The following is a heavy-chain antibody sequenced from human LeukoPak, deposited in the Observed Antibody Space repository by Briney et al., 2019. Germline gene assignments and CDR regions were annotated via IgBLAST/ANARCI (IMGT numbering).Heavy chain of an antibody. J-gene: IGHJ6*03. D-gene: IGHD6-13*01. Sequence: SETLSLTCAVSGDSISRSTYYWGWIRQPPGKGLEWIGSIYYSGSTYYNPSLKSRVTISVDTSKNQFSLKLSSVTAADTAVYYCARGGEAGTDYYYYMDVWGKGTTVTISS. V-gene: IGHV4-39*01. CDR1: GDSISRSTYY. CDR2: IYYSGST. CDR3: ARGGEAGTDYYYYMDV.